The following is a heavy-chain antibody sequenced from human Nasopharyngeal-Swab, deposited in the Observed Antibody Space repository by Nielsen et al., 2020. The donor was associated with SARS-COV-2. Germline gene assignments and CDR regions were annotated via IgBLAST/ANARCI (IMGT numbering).Heavy chain of an antibody. CDR3: ARDGVDYSSSWYGLSYYFDC. Sequence: GESLKISCAASRFTFSSYALHWVRQAPGKGLEWVAVISYDGSNKYYADSVKGRFTISRDNSKNTLYLQMNSLRAEDTAVYYCARDGVDYSSSWYGLSYYFDCWGQGTLVTVSS. J-gene: IGHJ4*02. CDR1: RFTFSSYA. D-gene: IGHD6-13*01. CDR2: ISYDGSNK. V-gene: IGHV3-30-3*01.